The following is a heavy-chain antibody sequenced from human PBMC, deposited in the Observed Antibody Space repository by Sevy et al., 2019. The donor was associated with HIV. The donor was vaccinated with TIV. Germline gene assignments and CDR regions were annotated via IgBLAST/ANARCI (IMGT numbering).Heavy chain of an antibody. CDR1: GFTFDSYA. J-gene: IGHJ4*02. V-gene: IGHV3-23*01. CDR3: TKEVSDYSYSDF. Sequence: GGSLRLSCVISGFTFDSYAMSWVRQAPGKGLEWVSAIGGSGAYTYYADSVKGRFTISRDNSKNTLYLQMNGLRAEDTAVYYWTKEVSDYSYSDFWGQGTTVTVSS. CDR2: IGGSGAYT. D-gene: IGHD4-4*01.